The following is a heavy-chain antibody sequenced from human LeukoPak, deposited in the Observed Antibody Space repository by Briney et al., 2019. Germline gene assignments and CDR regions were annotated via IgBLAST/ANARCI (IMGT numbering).Heavy chain of an antibody. V-gene: IGHV4-59*11. CDR2: IYYSGST. D-gene: IGHD3-16*01. J-gene: IGHJ4*02. CDR3: ARDMGGPDNY. CDR1: GGSISSHY. Sequence: PSETLSLTCTVPGGSISSHYWSWIRQPPGKGLEWIGFIYYSGSTDYNPSLKSRVTISVDTSRNQFSLKLSSVTAADTAVYYCARDMGGPDNYWGQGTLVTVSS.